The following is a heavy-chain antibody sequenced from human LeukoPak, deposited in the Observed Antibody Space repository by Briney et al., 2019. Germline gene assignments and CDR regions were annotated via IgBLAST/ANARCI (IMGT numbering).Heavy chain of an antibody. Sequence: SETLSLTCTVSGGSISSSSYYWGWIRQPPGKGLEWIGSIYYSGSTYYNPSLKSRVTISVDTSKNQFSPKLSSVTAADTAVYYCECIAAAGTGGGYWGQGTLVTVSS. CDR3: ECIAAAGTGGGY. CDR2: IYYSGST. J-gene: IGHJ4*02. CDR1: GGSISSSSYY. D-gene: IGHD6-13*01. V-gene: IGHV4-39*07.